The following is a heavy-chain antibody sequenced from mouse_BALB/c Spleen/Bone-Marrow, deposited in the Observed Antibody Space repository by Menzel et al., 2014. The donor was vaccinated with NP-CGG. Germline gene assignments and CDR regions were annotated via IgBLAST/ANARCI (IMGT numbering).Heavy chain of an antibody. Sequence: SGAELVKPGASVKLSCKASGYTFTSYYVYWVKQRPGQGLEWIGEINPSNGGTNFNEKFESRATLTVDKSSSTAYMQLSSLTSEDSAVYYCTRLPHWGQGTSVTVSS. D-gene: IGHD5-1*01. V-gene: IGHV1S81*02. CDR2: INPSNGGT. CDR3: TRLPH. J-gene: IGHJ4*01. CDR1: GYTFTSYY.